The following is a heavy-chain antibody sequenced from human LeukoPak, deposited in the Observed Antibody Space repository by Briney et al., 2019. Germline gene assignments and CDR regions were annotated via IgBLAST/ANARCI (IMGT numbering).Heavy chain of an antibody. V-gene: IGHV3-9*03. CDR1: GFTFDDYA. J-gene: IGHJ4*02. D-gene: IGHD1-26*01. Sequence: GGSLRLSCAASGFTFDDYAMHWVRQAPGKGLEWVSGISWNSGSIGYADSVKGRFTISRDNAKNSLYLQMNSLRAEDMALFYWAKGGGATHRYYFDYWGQGTLVTVSS. CDR2: ISWNSGSI. CDR3: AKGGGATHRYYFDY.